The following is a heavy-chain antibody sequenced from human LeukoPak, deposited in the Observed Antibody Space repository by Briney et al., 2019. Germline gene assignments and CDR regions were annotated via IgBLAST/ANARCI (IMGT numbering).Heavy chain of an antibody. CDR1: GGSISSRSYY. Sequence: SETLSLTCTVSGGSISSRSYYWGWIRQPPGKGLEWIGSIYYSGSTYYNPSLKSRVTISVDTSKNQFSLKLSSVTAADTAVYYCARGYSYGGGFDYWGQGTLVTVSS. CDR2: IYYSGST. CDR3: ARGYSYGGGFDY. J-gene: IGHJ4*02. D-gene: IGHD5-18*01. V-gene: IGHV4-39*07.